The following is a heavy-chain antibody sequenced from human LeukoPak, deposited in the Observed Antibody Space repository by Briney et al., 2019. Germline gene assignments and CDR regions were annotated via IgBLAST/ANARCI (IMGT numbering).Heavy chain of an antibody. Sequence: GGSLRLSCAASGFTFSSYNMKWVRQAPGKGLEWVSSISSSSTYIDYADSMKGRFTISRDNAKNSLYLQMNSLRAEDTAVYYCARFITGPYYFDYWGQGALVTVSS. V-gene: IGHV3-21*01. CDR2: ISSSSTYI. CDR3: ARFITGPYYFDY. CDR1: GFTFSSYN. J-gene: IGHJ4*02. D-gene: IGHD3-22*01.